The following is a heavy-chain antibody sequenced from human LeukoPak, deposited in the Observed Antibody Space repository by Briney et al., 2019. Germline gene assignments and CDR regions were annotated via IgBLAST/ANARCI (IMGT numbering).Heavy chain of an antibody. J-gene: IGHJ4*02. V-gene: IGHV3-23*01. Sequence: GGSLRLSCAASGFTVSSNYMSWVRQAPGKGLEWVSVISGSGDSTYDADSVKGRFTISRDNSKNTLYLQMNSLRAEDTAVYYCAKGRPCSGSSCYGSYFDFWGQGTLVTVSS. D-gene: IGHD2-2*01. CDR2: ISGSGDST. CDR3: AKGRPCSGSSCYGSYFDF. CDR1: GFTVSSNY.